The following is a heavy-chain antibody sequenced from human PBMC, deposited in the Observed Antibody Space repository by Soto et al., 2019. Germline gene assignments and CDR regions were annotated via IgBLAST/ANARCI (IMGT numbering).Heavy chain of an antibody. D-gene: IGHD2-15*01. V-gene: IGHV4-30-2*01. J-gene: IGHJ4*02. Sequence: QLQLQESGSGLVKPSQTLSLTCAVSGGSISSGGSSWSWFRQPPGKGLGWIGYIYHSGSTYSNPSLKSRVTISVDRSKNQFSLKLSSVTAADTAVYYCARGQVVAAQHWGQGTLVTVSS. CDR2: IYHSGST. CDR3: ARGQVVAAQH. CDR1: GGSISSGGSS.